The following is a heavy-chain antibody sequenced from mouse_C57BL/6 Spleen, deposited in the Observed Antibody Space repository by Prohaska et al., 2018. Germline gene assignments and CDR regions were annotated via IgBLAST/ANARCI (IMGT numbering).Heavy chain of an antibody. Sequence: KISCKASGYAFSSSWMNWVKQRPGKGLEWIGRIYPGDGDTNYNGKFKGKATLTADKSSSTAYMQLSSLTSEDSAVYFCARITTNFAYWGQGTLVTVSA. D-gene: IGHD1-1*01. CDR3: ARITTNFAY. J-gene: IGHJ3*01. CDR2: IYPGDGDT. V-gene: IGHV1-82*01. CDR1: GYAFSSSW.